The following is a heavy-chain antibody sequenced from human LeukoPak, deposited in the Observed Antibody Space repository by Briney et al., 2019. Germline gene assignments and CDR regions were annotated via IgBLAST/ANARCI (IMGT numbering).Heavy chain of an antibody. Sequence: PGGPLRLSCSASGFTFSNYNIHWVRQAPGKGLEYVSAITDNGLRTYYVDSVRGRFTISRDNSKNTVYLQMSSLRPEDTAVYYCEAGHFDYWGQGTLVTVSS. J-gene: IGHJ4*02. CDR1: GFTFSNYN. D-gene: IGHD6-19*01. CDR2: ITDNGLRT. V-gene: IGHV3-64*03. CDR3: EAGHFDY.